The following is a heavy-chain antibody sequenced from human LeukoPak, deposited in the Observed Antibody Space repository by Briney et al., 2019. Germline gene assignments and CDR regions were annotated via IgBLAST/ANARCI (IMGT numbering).Heavy chain of an antibody. J-gene: IGHJ5*02. D-gene: IGHD3-10*01. CDR1: GGSISSSNW. CDR3: ARDRYYGSGSYYNWFDP. Sequence: SETLSLTCAVSGGSISSSNWWSWVRQPPGKGLEWIGYISYTGSTNYNPSLKSRVTISVDTSKNQFSLRLTSVTAADTAMYYCARDRYYGSGSYYNWFDPWGQGTLVTVSS. CDR2: ISYTGST. V-gene: IGHV4-4*02.